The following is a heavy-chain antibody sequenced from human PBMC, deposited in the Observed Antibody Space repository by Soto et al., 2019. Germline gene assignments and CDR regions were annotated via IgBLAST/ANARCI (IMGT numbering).Heavy chain of an antibody. V-gene: IGHV4-61*01. D-gene: IGHD4-17*01. CDR3: ARSHDYGDYDWYFHL. J-gene: IGHJ2*01. Sequence: QVQLQESGPELAKPSETLALTCTVSGGSVSSGSYSWSWIRQPPGKGLEWIGYIYYRGSTNYNPSLKSRVSITVDTSKNQFSLKLSSVTAADTAVYYCARSHDYGDYDWYFHLWGRGTLVTVSA. CDR2: IYYRGST. CDR1: GGSVSSGSYS.